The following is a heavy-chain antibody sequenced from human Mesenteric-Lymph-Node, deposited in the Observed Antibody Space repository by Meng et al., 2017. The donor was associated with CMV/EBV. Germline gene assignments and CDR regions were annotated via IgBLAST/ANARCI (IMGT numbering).Heavy chain of an antibody. Sequence: PGYVPVAPGVPGGRIRQPPGQHLEWLAPLYWDDDPRYSLSLKPTVTITQDTSKNQVVLTITHMGPGYTGTYYCARSHAVHYFDYWGQGTLVTVSS. CDR1: GYVPVAPGVP. CDR2: LYWDDDP. CDR3: ARSHAVHYFDY. J-gene: IGHJ4*02. D-gene: IGHD2-2*01. V-gene: IGHV2-5*02.